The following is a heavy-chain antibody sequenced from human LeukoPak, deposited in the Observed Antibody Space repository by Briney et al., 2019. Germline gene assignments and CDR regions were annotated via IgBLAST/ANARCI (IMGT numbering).Heavy chain of an antibody. CDR3: ARRGRDYGDVGGVDYFDY. J-gene: IGHJ4*02. V-gene: IGHV4-34*01. CDR2: INHSGST. D-gene: IGHD4-17*01. CDR1: GGSFSGYY. Sequence: SETLSLTCAVYGGSFSGYYWSWIRQPPGKGLEWIGEINHSGSTNYNPSLKSRVTISVDTSKNQFSLKLSSVTAADTAVYYCARRGRDYGDVGGVDYFDYWGQGTLVTVSS.